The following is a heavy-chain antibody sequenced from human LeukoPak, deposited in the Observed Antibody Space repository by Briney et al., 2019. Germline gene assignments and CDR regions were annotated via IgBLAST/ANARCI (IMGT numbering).Heavy chain of an antibody. CDR2: ISSSSSYI. Sequence: PGGSLRLSCAASGFTFSSYSMNWVRQAPGKGLEWVSSISSSSSYIYYADSVQGRFTISRDNAKNSLYLQMNSLRAEDTAVYYCASGYSSGWYTRGSEYFQHWGQGTLVTDSS. V-gene: IGHV3-21*01. D-gene: IGHD6-19*01. CDR3: ASGYSSGWYTRGSEYFQH. J-gene: IGHJ1*01. CDR1: GFTFSSYS.